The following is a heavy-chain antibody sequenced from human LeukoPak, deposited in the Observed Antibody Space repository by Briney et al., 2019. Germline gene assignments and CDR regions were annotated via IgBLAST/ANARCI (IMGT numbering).Heavy chain of an antibody. Sequence: SETLSLTCTVSGGSISSSSYYWGWIRQPPGKGLEWIGSIYYSGSSYYNPSLKSRVTISVDTSKNQFSLKLSSVTAADTAVYYCAIHQQLDDYWGQGTLVTVSS. CDR2: IYYSGSS. J-gene: IGHJ4*02. V-gene: IGHV4-39*07. CDR3: AIHQQLDDY. CDR1: GGSISSSSYY. D-gene: IGHD6-13*01.